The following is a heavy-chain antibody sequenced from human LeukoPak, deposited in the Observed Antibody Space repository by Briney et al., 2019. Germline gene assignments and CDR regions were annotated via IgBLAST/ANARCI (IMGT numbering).Heavy chain of an antibody. CDR2: IYYSGST. V-gene: IGHV4-34*01. CDR3: AREPRGYSYGNWFDH. D-gene: IGHD5-18*01. CDR1: GGSFSGYY. J-gene: IGHJ5*02. Sequence: PSETLSLTCAVYGGSFSGYYWSWIRQPPGKGLEWIGSIYYSGSTYYNPSLKSRVTISVDTSKNQFSLKLSSVTAADTAVYYCAREPRGYSYGNWFDHWGQGTLVTVSS.